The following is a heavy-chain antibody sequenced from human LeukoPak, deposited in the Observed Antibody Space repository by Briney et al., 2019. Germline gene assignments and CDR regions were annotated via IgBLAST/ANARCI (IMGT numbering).Heavy chain of an antibody. J-gene: IGHJ3*02. CDR2: INTDGSST. D-gene: IGHD7-27*01. CDR3: GRDFVTGIHAFDI. Sequence: GGSLRLSCAASGFTFSSYWMHWVRQAPGKGLVWVSRINTDGSSTSYADSVKGRFTISRDNAKNTLYLQMNSLRAEDTAVYYCGRDFVTGIHAFDIWGQGTMVTVSS. CDR1: GFTFSSYW. V-gene: IGHV3-74*01.